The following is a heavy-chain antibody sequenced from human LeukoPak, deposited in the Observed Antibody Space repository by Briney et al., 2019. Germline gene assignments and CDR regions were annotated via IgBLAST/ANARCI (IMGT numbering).Heavy chain of an antibody. Sequence: SVKVSCKASGGTFSSYAISWVRQAPGQGLEWMGGIIPIFGTANYAQKFQGRVTITTDESTSTAYMELSSLRSEDTAVYYCAIALNSHSSSWYWNLDYWGQGTLVTVSS. J-gene: IGHJ4*02. CDR2: IIPIFGTA. CDR1: GGTFSSYA. D-gene: IGHD6-13*01. V-gene: IGHV1-69*05. CDR3: AIALNSHSSSWYWNLDY.